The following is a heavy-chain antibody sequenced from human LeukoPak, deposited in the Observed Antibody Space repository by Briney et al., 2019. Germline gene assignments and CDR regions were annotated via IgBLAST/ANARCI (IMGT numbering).Heavy chain of an antibody. CDR3: AKGNRDDSYYYYYMDV. V-gene: IGHV3-23*01. CDR1: KITFSSYA. D-gene: IGHD1-14*01. Sequence: PGGSLRLYCAASKITFSSYAMSWVRQAPGKGLEWVSGIIGSGGRTNYVDSVRGRFTISRDNSKNTLYLQMNSLRAEDTAVYYCAKGNRDDSYYYYYMDVWGKGTTVTVSS. J-gene: IGHJ6*03. CDR2: IIGSGGRT.